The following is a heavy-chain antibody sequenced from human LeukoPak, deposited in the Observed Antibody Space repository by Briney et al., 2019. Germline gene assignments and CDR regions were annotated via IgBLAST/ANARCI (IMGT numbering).Heavy chain of an antibody. Sequence: GASVKVSCEASGYTFTGYYMHWVRQAPGQGLEWMGWINPNSGGTNYAQKFQGRVTMTRDTSISTAYMELSRLRSDDTAVYYCARDGSNREYQLLYTYYYYYMDVWGKGTTVTVSS. V-gene: IGHV1-2*02. CDR2: INPNSGGT. D-gene: IGHD2-2*02. CDR1: GYTFTGYY. J-gene: IGHJ6*03. CDR3: ARDGSNREYQLLYTYYYYYMDV.